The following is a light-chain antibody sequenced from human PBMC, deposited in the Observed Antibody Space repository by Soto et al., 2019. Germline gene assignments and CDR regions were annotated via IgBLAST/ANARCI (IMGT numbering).Light chain of an antibody. CDR2: VTS. CDR3: QQAYSTPWT. CDR1: QSISTY. Sequence: DIQMTQSPSSLSASVGDRVTITCRASQSISTYLHWYQQKPGTAPKLLIYVTSNLQSGVPSMFSGSGSGTDFTLTINSLQPEDSATYYCQQAYSTPWTFGQGTKVDIK. J-gene: IGKJ1*01. V-gene: IGKV1-39*01.